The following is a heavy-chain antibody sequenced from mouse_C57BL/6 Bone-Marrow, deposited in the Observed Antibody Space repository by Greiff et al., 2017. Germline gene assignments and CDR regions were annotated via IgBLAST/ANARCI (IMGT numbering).Heavy chain of an antibody. CDR3: ARWDYDAYWYFDV. CDR1: GYTFTSYW. J-gene: IGHJ1*03. CDR2: IYPGSGST. Sequence: QVQLQQPGAELVMPGASVTLSCKASGYTFTSYWITWVKQRPGQGLEWIGDIYPGSGSTNYNEKFKSKATLTVDTSSSTAYMQLSSLTSEDSAVYYGARWDYDAYWYFDVWGTGTTVTGSS. D-gene: IGHD2-4*01. V-gene: IGHV1-55*01.